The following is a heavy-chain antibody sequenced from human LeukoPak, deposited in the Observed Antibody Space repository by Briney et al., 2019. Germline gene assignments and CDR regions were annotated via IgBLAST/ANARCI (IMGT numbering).Heavy chain of an antibody. CDR2: INHSGST. CDR1: GGSFSGYY. V-gene: IGHV4-34*01. J-gene: IGHJ4*02. CDR3: AIETHFLGYCSSTSCPSRFDY. D-gene: IGHD2-2*01. Sequence: SETLSLTCAVYGGSFSGYYWSWIRQPPGKGLEWIGEINHSGSTNYNPSLKSRVTISVDTSKNQFSLKLSSVTAADTAVYYCAIETHFLGYCSSTSCPSRFDYWGQGTLVTVSS.